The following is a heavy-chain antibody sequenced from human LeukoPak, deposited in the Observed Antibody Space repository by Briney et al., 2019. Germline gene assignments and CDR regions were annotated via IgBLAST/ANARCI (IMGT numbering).Heavy chain of an antibody. V-gene: IGHV3-30-3*01. CDR3: ARDRGGTTVTSFDY. Sequence: GGSLRLSCAASGFTFSSYAMHWVRQAPGKGLEWGAVISYDGSNKYYADSVKGRFTISRDNSKNTLYLQMNSLRAEDTAVYYCARDRGGTTVTSFDYWGQGTLVTVSS. CDR1: GFTFSSYA. D-gene: IGHD4-17*01. J-gene: IGHJ4*02. CDR2: ISYDGSNK.